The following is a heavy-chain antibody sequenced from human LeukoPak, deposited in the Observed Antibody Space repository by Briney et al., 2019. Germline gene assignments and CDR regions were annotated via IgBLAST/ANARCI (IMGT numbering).Heavy chain of an antibody. Sequence: GGSLRLSCAASGFXFSSYAIHWVRQTPGKGLEFVSAISTDGSRTYYANSVKGRFTISRDNSKSTLYLQMGSVRADDMAVYYCARPAVGSNGLDYWGQGILVTVSS. J-gene: IGHJ4*02. CDR3: ARPAVGSNGLDY. CDR1: GFXFSSYA. V-gene: IGHV3-64*01. CDR2: ISTDGSRT. D-gene: IGHD4-23*01.